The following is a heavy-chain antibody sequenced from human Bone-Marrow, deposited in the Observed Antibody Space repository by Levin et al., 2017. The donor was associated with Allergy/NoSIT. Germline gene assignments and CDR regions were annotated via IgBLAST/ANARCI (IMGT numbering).Heavy chain of an antibody. CDR3: ARNSHYDY. J-gene: IGHJ4*02. V-gene: IGHV4-59*01. CDR2: VHYTGSA. D-gene: IGHD4-23*01. CDR1: GDSIGTYY. Sequence: SETLSLTCTVSGDSIGTYYWSWIRQPPGRGLEWIGYVHYTGSANDNPSFKSRVTMSIDVSRNQFSLKLTSVTAADTAVYYCARNSHYDYWGQGTLVTVSS.